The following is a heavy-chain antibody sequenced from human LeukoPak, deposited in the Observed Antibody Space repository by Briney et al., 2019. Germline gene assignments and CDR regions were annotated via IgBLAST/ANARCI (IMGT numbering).Heavy chain of an antibody. V-gene: IGHV3-23*01. CDR3: ARRDIVVVVSASDY. CDR1: GFIFSDYI. J-gene: IGHJ4*02. CDR2: ITASGDST. D-gene: IGHD2-15*01. Sequence: GGSLRLSCAASGFIFSDYIMIWVRQPPGKGLEWVSGITASGDSTYYADSVKGRFTMSRDNSKNTVYLQMNSLRVHDTAVYYCARRDIVVVVSASDYWGQGTRSPSPQ.